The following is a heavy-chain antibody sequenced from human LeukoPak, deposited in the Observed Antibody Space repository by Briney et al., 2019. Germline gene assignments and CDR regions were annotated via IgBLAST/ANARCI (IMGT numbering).Heavy chain of an antibody. V-gene: IGHV3-21*01. J-gene: IGHJ4*02. CDR2: ISSSSSYI. Sequence: GGSLRLSCAASGFTFSSYSMNWVRQAPGKGLEWVSSISSSSSYIYYADSVKGRFTISRDNAKDSLYLQMNSLRAEDTAVYYCARGEGPPWKLLTLDYWGQGTLVTVSS. CDR1: GFTFSSYS. CDR3: ARGEGPPWKLLTLDY. D-gene: IGHD1-26*01.